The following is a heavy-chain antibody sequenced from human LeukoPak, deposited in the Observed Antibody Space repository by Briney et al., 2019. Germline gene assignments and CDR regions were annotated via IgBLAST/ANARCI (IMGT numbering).Heavy chain of an antibody. D-gene: IGHD2-15*01. CDR1: GYTFTSYD. V-gene: IGHV1-8*01. J-gene: IGHJ6*02. CDR3: ARGWAAYGMDV. CDR2: MNPNSGNT. Sequence: ASVKVSCKASGYTFTSYDINWVRQATGQGLEWMGWMNPNSGNTGYAQKFQGRVIMTRDTSISTAYMELSSLRSEDTAVYYCARGWAAYGMDVWGQGTTVTVFS.